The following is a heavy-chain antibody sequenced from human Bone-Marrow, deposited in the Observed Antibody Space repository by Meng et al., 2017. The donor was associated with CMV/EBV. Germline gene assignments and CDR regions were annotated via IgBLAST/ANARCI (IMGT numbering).Heavy chain of an antibody. CDR1: GGTFSSYA. Sequence: SVQVSCKASGGTFSSYAISWVRQAPGQGLEWMGGIIPIFGTANYAQKFQGRVTITTDESTSTAYMELSSLRSEDTAVYYCARGLGHCGGDCYSLDYWGQGTLVTVSS. CDR3: ARGLGHCGGDCYSLDY. J-gene: IGHJ4*02. CDR2: IIPIFGTA. V-gene: IGHV1-69*05. D-gene: IGHD2-21*01.